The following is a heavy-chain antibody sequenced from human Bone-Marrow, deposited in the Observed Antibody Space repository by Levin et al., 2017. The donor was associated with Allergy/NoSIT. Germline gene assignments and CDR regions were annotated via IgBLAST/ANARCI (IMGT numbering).Heavy chain of an antibody. J-gene: IGHJ5*02. Sequence: SETLSLTCTVSGGSISSSSYYWGWIRQPPGKGLEWIGSIYYSGSTYYNPSLKSRVTISVDTSKNQFSLKLSSVTAADTAVYYGARDPRPAVAGYNWFDPWGQGTLVTVSS. CDR3: ARDPRPAVAGYNWFDP. CDR2: IYYSGST. CDR1: GGSISSSSYY. D-gene: IGHD6-19*01. V-gene: IGHV4-39*02.